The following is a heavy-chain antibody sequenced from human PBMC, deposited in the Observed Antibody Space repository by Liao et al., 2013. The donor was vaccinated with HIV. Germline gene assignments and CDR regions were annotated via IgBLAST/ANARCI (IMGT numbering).Heavy chain of an antibody. CDR3: ARDPTQRFSSESWFDP. J-gene: IGHJ5*02. CDR2: INHSGST. CDR1: GGSFSGYY. V-gene: IGHV4-34*01. Sequence: QVQLQQWGAGLLKPSETLSLTCAVYGGSFSGYYWSWIRQPPGKGLEWIGEINHSGSTNYNPSLKSRVTISVDTSKNQFSLKLSSVTAADTAVYYCARDPTQRFSSESWFDPWGQGTLVTVSS. D-gene: IGHD3-3*01.